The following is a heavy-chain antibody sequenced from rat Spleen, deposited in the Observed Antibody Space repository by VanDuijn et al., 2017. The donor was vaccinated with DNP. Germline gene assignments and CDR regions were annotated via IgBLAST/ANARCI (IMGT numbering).Heavy chain of an antibody. CDR1: GFSLTDYS. CDR2: IRSGGNT. V-gene: IGHV2-19*01. Sequence: QVQLKESGPGLVQPSQTLSLTCTVSGFSLTDYSVHWVRQPPGKGLEWMGRIRSGGNTDYNSALKSRRSISRDTSKGQVFLKMNSLQTEDTAIYFCTRDRNYYSSWDYYFDYWGQGVMVTVSS. D-gene: IGHD1-2*01. CDR3: TRDRNYYSSWDYYFDY. J-gene: IGHJ2*01.